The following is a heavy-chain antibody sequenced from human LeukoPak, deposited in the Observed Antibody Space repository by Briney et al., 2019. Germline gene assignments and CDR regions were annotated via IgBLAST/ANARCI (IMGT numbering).Heavy chain of an antibody. Sequence: GGSLRLSCAASGFTFSSYSTNWVRQAPGKGLEWVSSISSSSSYIYYADSVKGRFTISRDNAKNSLYLQMNSLRAEDTAVYYCARVTVSSSWYYGMDVWGQGTTVTVSS. V-gene: IGHV3-21*01. D-gene: IGHD6-13*01. CDR2: ISSSSSYI. CDR3: ARVTVSSSWYYGMDV. CDR1: GFTFSSYS. J-gene: IGHJ6*02.